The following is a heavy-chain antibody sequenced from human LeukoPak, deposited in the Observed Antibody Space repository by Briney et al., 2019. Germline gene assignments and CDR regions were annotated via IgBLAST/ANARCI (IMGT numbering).Heavy chain of an antibody. CDR1: GFTFDDYA. CDR3: AKGEAMNGIFDY. CDR2: ISWNSGSI. J-gene: IGHJ4*02. V-gene: IGHV3-9*01. D-gene: IGHD5-18*01. Sequence: GGSLRLSCAASGFTFDDYAMHWVRQAPGKGLEWVSGISWNSGSIGYADSVKGRFTISRDNAKNSLYLQMNSLRAEDTALYYCAKGEAMNGIFDYWGQGTLVTVSS.